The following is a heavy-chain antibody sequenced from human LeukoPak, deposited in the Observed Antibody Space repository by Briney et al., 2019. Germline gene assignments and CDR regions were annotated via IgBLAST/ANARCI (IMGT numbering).Heavy chain of an antibody. CDR1: GFTFSSYA. D-gene: IGHD6-6*01. CDR2: ISYDGSNK. J-gene: IGHJ5*02. V-gene: IGHV3-30-3*01. CDR3: GGETLCSSSAGGFDP. Sequence: PGRSLRLSCAASGFTFSSYAMHWVRQAPGKGLEWVAVISYDGSNKYYADSVKGRFTISRDNSKNTLYLQMSSLRAEDTAIYYCGGETLCSSSAGGFDPWGQGTLVTVSS.